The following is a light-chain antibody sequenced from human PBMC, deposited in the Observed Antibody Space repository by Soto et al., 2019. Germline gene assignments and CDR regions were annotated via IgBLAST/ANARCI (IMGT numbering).Light chain of an antibody. CDR1: SSDVGGYNY. CDR3: SSFAGNNNLV. J-gene: IGLJ2*01. Sequence: QSALTQPPSASGSPGQTVTISCTGTSSDVGGYNYVSWYQQHPGKAPKLMISEVSKRPSGVPDRFSGSKSGNTASLTVSGIQADDEADYYCSSFAGNNNLVFGGGTKLTVL. V-gene: IGLV2-8*01. CDR2: EVS.